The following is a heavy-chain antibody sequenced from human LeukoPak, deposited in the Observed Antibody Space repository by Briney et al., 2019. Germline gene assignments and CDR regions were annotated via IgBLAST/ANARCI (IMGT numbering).Heavy chain of an antibody. CDR1: GYTFTGYY. J-gene: IGHJ4*02. Sequence: GASVKVSCKASGYTFTGYYMHWVRQAPGQGLEWMGWTNPNSGGTNYAQKFQGRVTMTRDTSISTAYMELSRLRSDDTAVYYCAREFNRRYSSGRRYYFDYWGQGTLVTVSS. CDR3: AREFNRRYSSGRRYYFDY. V-gene: IGHV1-2*02. CDR2: TNPNSGGT. D-gene: IGHD6-25*01.